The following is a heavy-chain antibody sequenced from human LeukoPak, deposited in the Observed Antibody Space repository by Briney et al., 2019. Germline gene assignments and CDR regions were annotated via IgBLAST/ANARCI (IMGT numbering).Heavy chain of an antibody. D-gene: IGHD3-10*01. J-gene: IGHJ4*02. CDR1: GFTSSSYI. CDR3: ARVGIGEVLDY. CDR2: ISGTSSFI. V-gene: IGHV3-21*01. Sequence: GGSLRLSCAASGFTSSSYIINWVRQAPGKGLEWVSSISGTSSFIYYADSVRGRFTISRDYAKNSVFLQMNSLRPEDTAVYYCARVGIGEVLDYWGQGTLVTVSS.